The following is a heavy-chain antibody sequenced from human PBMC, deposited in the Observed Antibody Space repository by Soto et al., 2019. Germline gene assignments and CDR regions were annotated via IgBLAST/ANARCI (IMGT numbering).Heavy chain of an antibody. CDR2: ISYDGSNK. Sequence: QVQLVESGGGVVQPGRSLRLSCAASGFTFSNYGMQWVRQAPGKGLEWVTVISYDGSNKYYADSVKGRFTISRDNSKNSVYLQLSSLRPEDTAVYYCVGGRYFGDYWGQGAPVTVSS. V-gene: IGHV3-30*03. J-gene: IGHJ4*02. CDR3: VGGRYFGDY. CDR1: GFTFSNYG. D-gene: IGHD2-21*02.